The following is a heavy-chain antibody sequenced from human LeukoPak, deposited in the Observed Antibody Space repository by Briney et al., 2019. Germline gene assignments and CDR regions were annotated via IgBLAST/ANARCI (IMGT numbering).Heavy chain of an antibody. J-gene: IGHJ4*02. V-gene: IGHV4-39*01. D-gene: IGHD2-21*01. Sequence: SETLSLTCTVSGGSISISGYYWDWIRQTPGKGLEWIGNIYYSGSTYYNPSLKSRVTISVDTSKNQFSLKLSSVTAADTAVYYCARRVNRSSFDYWGQGTLVTVSS. CDR1: GGSISISGYY. CDR3: ARRVNRSSFDY. CDR2: IYYSGST.